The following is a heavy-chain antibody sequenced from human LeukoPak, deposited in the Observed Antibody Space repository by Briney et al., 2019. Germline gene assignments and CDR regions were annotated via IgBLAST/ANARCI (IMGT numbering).Heavy chain of an antibody. V-gene: IGHV1-18*01. D-gene: IGHD3-10*01. CDR3: ARDLLVELLQLRGYYYYGMDV. CDR2: ISAYNGNT. J-gene: IGHJ6*02. CDR1: GYTFTSYG. Sequence: ASVKVSCKASGYTFTSYGISWVRQAPGQGLEWMGWISAYNGNTNYAQKLQGRVTMTTDTSTSTAYMELRSLRSDDTAVYYCARDLLVELLQLRGYYYYGMDVWGQGTTVTVSS.